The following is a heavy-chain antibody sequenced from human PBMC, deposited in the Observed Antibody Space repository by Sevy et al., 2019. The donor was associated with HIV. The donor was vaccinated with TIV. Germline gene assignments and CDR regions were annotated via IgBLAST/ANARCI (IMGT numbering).Heavy chain of an antibody. CDR3: ARHLTTVTGDYYYYYGMDV. CDR1: GITVSSNY. V-gene: IGHV3-66*04. CDR2: IYSGGTT. D-gene: IGHD4-17*01. J-gene: IGHJ6*02. Sequence: GGSLRLSCAGSGITVSSNYMSWVRQAPGKGLEWVSVIYSGGTTYYADSVKGRLTISRDNSKKTVYLQMNSLRAEDAAVYYCARHLTTVTGDYYYYYGMDVWGQGTTVTVSS.